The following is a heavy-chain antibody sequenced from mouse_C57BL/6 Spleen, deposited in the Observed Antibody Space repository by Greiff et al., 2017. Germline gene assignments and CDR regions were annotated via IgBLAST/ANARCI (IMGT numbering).Heavy chain of an antibody. Sequence: ESGPGLVKPSQSLSLTCSVTGYSITSGYYWNWIRQFPGNKLEWMGYISYDGSNNYNPSLKNRISITRDPSKNQFFLKLNSVTTEDTATYYWARGDRGNYVDYWGQGTTLTVSS. D-gene: IGHD3-1*01. CDR3: ARGDRGNYVDY. V-gene: IGHV3-6*01. CDR2: ISYDGSN. CDR1: GYSITSGYY. J-gene: IGHJ2*01.